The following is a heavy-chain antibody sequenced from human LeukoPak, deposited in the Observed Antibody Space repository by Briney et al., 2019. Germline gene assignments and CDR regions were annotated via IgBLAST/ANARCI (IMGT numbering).Heavy chain of an antibody. CDR3: ARHDSWAGWFDP. V-gene: IGHV3-66*04. CDR1: GFTFSSYA. Sequence: GGSLRLSCAASGFTFSSYAMSWVRQAPGKGLEWVSVIYSGGTTYSADSVKGRFTISRDNSKNTLYLQMNSLRAEDTAVYYCARHDSWAGWFDPWGQGTLVTVSS. CDR2: IYSGGTT. J-gene: IGHJ5*02. D-gene: IGHD3-22*01.